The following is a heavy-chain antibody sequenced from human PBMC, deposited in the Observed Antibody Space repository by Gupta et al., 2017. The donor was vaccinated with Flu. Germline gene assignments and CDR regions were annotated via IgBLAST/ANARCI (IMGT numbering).Heavy chain of an antibody. CDR1: GYNFTSHA. J-gene: IGHJ4*02. CDR2: INAGNGNT. CDR3: AIHVPGTIGSGNY. D-gene: IGHD2-2*02. V-gene: IGHV1-3*01. Sequence: QVQLVQSGAEWNKPGASVEVSCKASGYNFTSHAMNWVRQAPGQRLEWRGWINAGNGNTKYSQHFLDRVTITRDTFASTAYMELSSLRYEDTAVYYCAIHVPGTIGSGNYWGQGTLVTVSS.